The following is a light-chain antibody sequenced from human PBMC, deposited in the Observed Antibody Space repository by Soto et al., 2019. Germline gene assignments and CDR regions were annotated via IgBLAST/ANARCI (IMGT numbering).Light chain of an antibody. CDR1: QSVSSSY. V-gene: IGKV3-20*01. Sequence: EIVLTQSPGTLSLTPGERATLSCRASQSVSSSYLAWYQQKPGQAPRLLVNGVLSRATGIPDRFSGSGSGTDFTLTISRLQPEDFAVYYCQHYGRLLWTFGQGTKVEV. J-gene: IGKJ1*01. CDR2: GVL. CDR3: QHYGRLLWT.